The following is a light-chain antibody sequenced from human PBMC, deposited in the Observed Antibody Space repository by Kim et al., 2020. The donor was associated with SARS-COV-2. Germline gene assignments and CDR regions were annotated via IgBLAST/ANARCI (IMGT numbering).Light chain of an antibody. CDR2: DAS. J-gene: IGKJ2*01. V-gene: IGKV1-12*01. CDR1: QDISSR. CDR3: QQTHSFPYT. Sequence: DIQLTQSPSSVSASVGDRVTIACRAGQDISSRLAWYQQRPGKAPQLLIDDASSLQSGVPSRFRGSSSGTEFTLAISGLQPEDVATYYCQQTHSFPYTFGQGTKVDIK.